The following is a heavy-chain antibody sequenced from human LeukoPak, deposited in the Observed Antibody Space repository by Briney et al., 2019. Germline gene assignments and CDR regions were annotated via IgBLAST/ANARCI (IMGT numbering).Heavy chain of an antibody. CDR2: ISGSGGST. D-gene: IGHD2-21*02. CDR3: AKSSDGYCGGDCAFDY. Sequence: PGGFLRLSCAASGFTFRSYAMSWVRQAPGKGLEWVSAISGSGGSTYYADSVKGRFTISRGNSKNTLFLQMNSLRAEDTAVYYCAKSSDGYCGGDCAFDYWGQGTLVTVSS. CDR1: GFTFRSYA. J-gene: IGHJ4*02. V-gene: IGHV3-23*01.